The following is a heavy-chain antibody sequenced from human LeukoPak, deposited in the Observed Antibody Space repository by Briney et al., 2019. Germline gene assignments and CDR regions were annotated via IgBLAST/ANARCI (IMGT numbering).Heavy chain of an antibody. CDR1: GFTFSSYN. Sequence: GGSLRLSCAASGFTFSSYNMNWVRQAPGKGLEWVSSISGSAGSTYYGDSVKGRFTVSRDNSKNTLYLQMNSLRAEDTAVYYCAKDLIARGYSYEFDYWGQGTLVTVSS. CDR3: AKDLIARGYSYEFDY. J-gene: IGHJ4*02. D-gene: IGHD5-18*01. V-gene: IGHV3-23*01. CDR2: ISGSAGST.